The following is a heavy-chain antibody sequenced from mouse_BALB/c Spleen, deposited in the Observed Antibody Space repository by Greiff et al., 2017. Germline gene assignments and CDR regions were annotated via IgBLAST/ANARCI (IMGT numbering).Heavy chain of an antibody. CDR2: ISTYYGDA. CDR3: ARRDGGTGFAY. J-gene: IGHJ3*01. CDR1: GYTFTDYA. D-gene: IGHD3-3*01. V-gene: IGHV1S137*01. Sequence: VQLQQSGAELVRPGVSVKISCKGSGYTFTDYAMHWVKQSHAKSLEWIGVISTYYGDASYNQKFKGKATMTVDKSSSTAYMELARLTSEDSAIYYCARRDGGTGFAYWGQGTLVTVSA.